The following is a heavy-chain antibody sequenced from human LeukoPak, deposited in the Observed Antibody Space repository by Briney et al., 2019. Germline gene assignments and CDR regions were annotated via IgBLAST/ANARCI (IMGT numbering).Heavy chain of an antibody. CDR3: ARDSSSWTWGFDY. D-gene: IGHD6-13*01. CDR2: IYHSGST. J-gene: IGHJ4*02. CDR1: GGSISSGGYY. V-gene: IGHV4-30-2*01. Sequence: SETVSLTCTVSGGSISSGGYYWSWIRQPPGKGLEWIGYIYHSGSTYYNPSLKSRVTISVDRSKNQFSLKLSSVTAADTAVYYCARDSSSWTWGFDYWGQGTLVTVSS.